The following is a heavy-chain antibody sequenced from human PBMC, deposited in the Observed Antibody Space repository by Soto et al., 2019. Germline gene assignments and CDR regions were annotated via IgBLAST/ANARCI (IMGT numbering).Heavy chain of an antibody. V-gene: IGHV3-30*18. CDR2: ISYDGSNK. CDR1: GFTFSSYG. D-gene: IGHD2-15*01. Sequence: QVQLVESGGGVVQPGRSLRLSCAASGFTFSSYGMHWVRQAPGKGLEWVAVISYDGSNKYYADSVKGRFTISRDNSKNTRYLQMNSLRAEDTAVYYCAKDETLDIVVVGTPFQHWGQGTLVTVSS. J-gene: IGHJ1*01. CDR3: AKDETLDIVVVGTPFQH.